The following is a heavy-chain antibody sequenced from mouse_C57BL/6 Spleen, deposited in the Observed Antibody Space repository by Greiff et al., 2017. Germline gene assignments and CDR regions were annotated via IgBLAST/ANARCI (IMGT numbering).Heavy chain of an antibody. V-gene: IGHV1-50*01. D-gene: IGHD2-4*01. CDR3: ARNDYGGDY. J-gene: IGHJ2*01. CDR2: IDPSASYT. CDR1: GYTFTSYW. Sequence: QVQLQQPGAELVKPGASVKLSCKASGYTFTSYWMQWVKQRPGQGLEWIGEIDPSASYTNYNQKFKGKATLTVDTSSSTAYMQLSSLTSEDSAVYYCARNDYGGDYWGQGTTLTVSS.